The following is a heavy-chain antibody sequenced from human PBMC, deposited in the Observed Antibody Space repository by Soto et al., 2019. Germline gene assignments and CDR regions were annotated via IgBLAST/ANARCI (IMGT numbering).Heavy chain of an antibody. CDR1: GGTFSSYA. V-gene: IGHV1-69*12. D-gene: IGHD2-2*02. CDR3: ARGVQYQLLYGEDWFVL. CDR2: IIPIFGTA. Sequence: QVQLVQSGAEVKKPGSSVKVSCKASGGTFSSYAISWVRQAPGQGLEWMGGIIPIFGTANYAQKVQGRGTLTADASTSTAYMELRCPRSEDRAVYYCARGVQYQLLYGEDWFVLWGQGTLVTVSS. J-gene: IGHJ5*02.